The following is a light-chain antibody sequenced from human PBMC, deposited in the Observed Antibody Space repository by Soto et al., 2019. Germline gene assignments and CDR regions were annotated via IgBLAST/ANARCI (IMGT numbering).Light chain of an antibody. CDR3: QQYYTFPLT. J-gene: IGKJ4*01. V-gene: IGKV3-11*01. Sequence: ESVLTQSPATLSLSPGERATLSCRASPSVSNSLAWYQHKPGQAPRLLIYDASNRATGVPTRFSGSGSGTDFTLTISSLEPEDFATYYCQQYYTFPLTFGGGTTVEI. CDR1: PSVSNS. CDR2: DAS.